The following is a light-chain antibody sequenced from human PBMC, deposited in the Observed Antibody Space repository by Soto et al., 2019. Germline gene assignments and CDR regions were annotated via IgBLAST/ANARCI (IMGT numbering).Light chain of an antibody. Sequence: QSVLTQSPSVSGAPGQRVTISCTGSSSNIGAGYDVHWYQQLPGTAPKLLIFANINRPSGVPDRFSGSKSGTSASLAITGLRAEDEADYYCQSYDSSLSGYVFGTGTKLTV. CDR3: QSYDSSLSGYV. J-gene: IGLJ1*01. CDR2: ANI. CDR1: SSNIGAGYD. V-gene: IGLV1-40*01.